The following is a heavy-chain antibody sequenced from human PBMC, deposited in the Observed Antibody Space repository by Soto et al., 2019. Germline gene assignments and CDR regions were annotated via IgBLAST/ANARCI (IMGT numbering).Heavy chain of an antibody. D-gene: IGHD6-6*01. CDR2: ISAYNGNT. J-gene: IGHJ6*02. CDR1: GYTFTSYG. Sequence: GASVKVSCKASGYTFTSYGISWVRQAPGQGLEWMGWISAYNGNTNYAQKLQGRVTMTTDTSTSTAYMELRSLRSDDTAVYYCARGGIAARLFYYYGMDVWGQGTTVTVSS. CDR3: ARGGIAARLFYYYGMDV. V-gene: IGHV1-18*01.